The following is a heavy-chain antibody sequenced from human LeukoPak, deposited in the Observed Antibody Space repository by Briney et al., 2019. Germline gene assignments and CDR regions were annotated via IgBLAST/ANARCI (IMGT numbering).Heavy chain of an antibody. J-gene: IGHJ4*02. CDR2: IRSGSSFT. D-gene: IGHD5-12*01. Sequence: GGSLRLSCPASGFGVRTYSMNWVRQAPGGGREWVSFIRSGSSFTYYADSVKGRFTISRDNARNSLYLQMNRLGAEDTAVYYCASSIRGYSDKGLDSWGQGTLVTVSS. CDR1: GFGVRTYS. CDR3: ASSIRGYSDKGLDS. V-gene: IGHV3-21*01.